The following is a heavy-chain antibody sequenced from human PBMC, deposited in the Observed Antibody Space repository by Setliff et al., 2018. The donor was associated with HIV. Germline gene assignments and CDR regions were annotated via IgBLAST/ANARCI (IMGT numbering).Heavy chain of an antibody. CDR1: GDSISNPNYY. CDR3: AREVGTRYMDV. CDR2: IYFSESP. J-gene: IGHJ6*03. Sequence: SETLSLTCSVSGDSISNPNYYWGWIRQPPGKGLEWIGSIYFSESPYYNPSLSSRVTISVDTSTNQFSLRLSSVTAADTAVYYCAREVGTRYMDVWGKGTTVTVSS. V-gene: IGHV4-39*07. D-gene: IGHD1-26*01.